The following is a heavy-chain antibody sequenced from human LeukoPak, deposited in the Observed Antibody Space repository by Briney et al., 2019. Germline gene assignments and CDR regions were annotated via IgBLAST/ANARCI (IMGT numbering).Heavy chain of an antibody. CDR2: ISGSGGST. D-gene: IGHD6-19*01. J-gene: IGHJ4*02. Sequence: GGSLTLSCQVSDSAFSRLWMNWVRQAPGKGLEWVSAISGSGGSTYYADSVKGRFTISRDNSKNTLYLQMNSLRAEDTAVYYCARPGIAVAGSYFDYWGQGTLVTVSS. CDR3: ARPGIAVAGSYFDY. CDR1: DSAFSRLW. V-gene: IGHV3-23*01.